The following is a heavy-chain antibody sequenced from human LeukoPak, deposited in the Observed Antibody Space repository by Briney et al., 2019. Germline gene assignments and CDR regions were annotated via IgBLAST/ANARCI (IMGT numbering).Heavy chain of an antibody. Sequence: ASVKVSCKASGYTFTSYGISWVRQAPGQGLEWMGWISAYNGNTNYAQKLQGRVTMITDTSTSTAYMELRSLRSDDTAVYYCARGASVYCTNGVCYYSFDAFDIWGQGTMVTVSS. D-gene: IGHD2-8*01. V-gene: IGHV1-18*01. CDR3: ARGASVYCTNGVCYYSFDAFDI. CDR1: GYTFTSYG. J-gene: IGHJ3*02. CDR2: ISAYNGNT.